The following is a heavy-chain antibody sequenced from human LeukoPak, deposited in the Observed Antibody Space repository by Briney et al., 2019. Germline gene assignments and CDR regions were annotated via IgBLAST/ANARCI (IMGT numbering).Heavy chain of an antibody. CDR3: AKVAVKYYDILTGLDAFDI. J-gene: IGHJ3*02. V-gene: IGHV3-30*18. CDR1: GFTFSSYG. Sequence: GGSLRLSCAASGFTFSSYGMHWVRQAPGKGLEWVAVISYDGSNKYYADSVKGRFTISRDNSKNTLYLQMNSLRAEDTAVYYCAKVAVKYYDILTGLDAFDIWGQGTMVAVSS. CDR2: ISYDGSNK. D-gene: IGHD3-9*01.